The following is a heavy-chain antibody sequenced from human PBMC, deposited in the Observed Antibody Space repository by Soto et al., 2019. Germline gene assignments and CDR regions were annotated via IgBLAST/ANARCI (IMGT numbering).Heavy chain of an antibody. V-gene: IGHV5-51*01. J-gene: IGHJ6*02. CDR2: IYPGDSDT. D-gene: IGHD2-21*02. CDR3: ARLGYCGGDCYSVDYYYYGMDV. Sequence: GESLKISCKGSGYSFTSYWSSWVRQMPGKGLEWMGIIYPGDSDTRYSPSFQGQVTISADKSISTAYLQWSSLRASDTAMYYCARLGYCGGDCYSVDYYYYGMDVWGQGTTVTVSS. CDR1: GYSFTSYW.